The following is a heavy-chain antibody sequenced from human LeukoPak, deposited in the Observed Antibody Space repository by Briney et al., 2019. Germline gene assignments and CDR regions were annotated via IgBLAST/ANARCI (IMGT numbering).Heavy chain of an antibody. CDR1: GGSISNYY. J-gene: IGHJ4*02. CDR3: ARVSYDSSGYFRTAHAHFDY. V-gene: IGHV4-59*01. CDR2: IYYSGST. D-gene: IGHD3-22*01. Sequence: SETLSLTCTVSGGSISNYYWSWIRQPPGKGLEWIGYIYYSGSTNYNPSLRSRITISVDTSKNQFSLKLSSVTAADTAVYYCARVSYDSSGYFRTAHAHFDYWGQGTLVTVSS.